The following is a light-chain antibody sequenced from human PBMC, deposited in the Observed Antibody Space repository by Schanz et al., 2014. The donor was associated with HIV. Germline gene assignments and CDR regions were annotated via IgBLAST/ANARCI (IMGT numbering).Light chain of an antibody. Sequence: EIVMTQSPDTLSVSPGERATLSCRASQSVSSNLAWYQQKPGQAPRLLIYDASNRAAGVPARFSGSGSGTDFTLTISRLEPEDFAVYYCQQYGSSPRTFGQGTKLEIK. CDR3: QQYGSSPRT. CDR2: DAS. J-gene: IGKJ2*01. V-gene: IGKV3-20*01. CDR1: QSVSSN.